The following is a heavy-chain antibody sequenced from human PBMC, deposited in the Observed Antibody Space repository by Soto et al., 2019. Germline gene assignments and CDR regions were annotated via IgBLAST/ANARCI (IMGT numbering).Heavy chain of an antibody. J-gene: IGHJ6*02. CDR2: IHPGDSDT. Sequence: PGESLKISCEASGYSFTSYWIGWVRQMPGKGLEWMGIIHPGDSDTKYSPSSQGQVTISVDKSITTAYLQWSSLKASDTAMYYCARTQGTAVAATLHYYYFSGMDVWGQGTTVTVSS. D-gene: IGHD2-15*01. CDR1: GYSFTSYW. V-gene: IGHV5-51*01. CDR3: ARTQGTAVAATLHYYYFSGMDV.